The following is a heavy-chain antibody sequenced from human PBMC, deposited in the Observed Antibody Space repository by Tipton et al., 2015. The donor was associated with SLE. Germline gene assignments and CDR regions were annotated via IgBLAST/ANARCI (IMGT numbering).Heavy chain of an antibody. V-gene: IGHV4-38-2*01. CDR3: ARKYTTSWVDYFDY. Sequence: LRLSCAVSGYPISSGHYWAWIRQPPGKGLEWIGSIYHSGSTYYNPSLKSRATISLDTSKTQFSLNLYSVTAADTAVYYCARKYTTSWVDYFDYWGQGTLVTVSS. CDR2: IYHSGST. CDR1: GYPISSGHY. D-gene: IGHD6-13*01. J-gene: IGHJ4*02.